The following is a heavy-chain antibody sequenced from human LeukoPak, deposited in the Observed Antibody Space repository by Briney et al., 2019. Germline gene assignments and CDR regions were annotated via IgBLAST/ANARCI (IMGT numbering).Heavy chain of an antibody. CDR3: ERDLKTAMDYFDY. D-gene: IGHD2-2*01. CDR1: GFTFSTYS. Sequence: GRSLRLSCAASGFTFSTYSMHWVRQAPGKGLEWVAIISYDGSKKYYADSVKGRFTISRDNSKNTLFLQMNSLRPEDTAVYYCERDLKTAMDYFDYWGQGALVTVSS. V-gene: IGHV3-30*04. J-gene: IGHJ4*02. CDR2: ISYDGSKK.